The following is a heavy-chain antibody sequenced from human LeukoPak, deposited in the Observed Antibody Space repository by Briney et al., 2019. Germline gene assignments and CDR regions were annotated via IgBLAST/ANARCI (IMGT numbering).Heavy chain of an antibody. CDR2: IWYDGSNK. V-gene: IGHV3-33*01. CDR1: GFTFSSYG. Sequence: GGSLRPSCAASGFTFSSYGMHWVRQAPGKGLEWVAAIWYDGSNKYYADSVKGRFTISRDNSKNTLYLQMNSLRAEDTAVYYCARDQGAYFDYWGQGTLVTVSS. J-gene: IGHJ4*02. D-gene: IGHD1-26*01. CDR3: ARDQGAYFDY.